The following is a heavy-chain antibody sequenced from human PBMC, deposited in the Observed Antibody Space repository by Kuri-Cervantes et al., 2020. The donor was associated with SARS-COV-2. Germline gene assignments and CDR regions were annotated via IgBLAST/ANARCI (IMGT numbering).Heavy chain of an antibody. Sequence: LSLTCAASGFTFNTYAMSWVRQAPGKGLEWVSAISGSGGSTYYADSVKGRFTISRDNSKNTLYLQMNSLRAEDTAVYYCAKTLRVYSSSPFDYWGQGTLVTVSS. CDR1: GFTFNTYA. D-gene: IGHD6-13*01. CDR2: ISGSGGST. J-gene: IGHJ4*02. V-gene: IGHV3-23*01. CDR3: AKTLRVYSSSPFDY.